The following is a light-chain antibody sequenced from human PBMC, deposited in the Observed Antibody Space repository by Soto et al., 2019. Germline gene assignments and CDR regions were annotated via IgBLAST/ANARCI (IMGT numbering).Light chain of an antibody. CDR3: QQYSGYFPGGS. CDR2: AAS. V-gene: IGKV1-9*01. CDR1: QGISSS. J-gene: IGKJ2*01. Sequence: IQLTQSPSSLSASVGDRVTITCRASQGISSSLAWYQQQPGKAPKLLIYAASTLQSGVPSRFSGSGSGTDFTLTISSLQPEDFATYYCQQYSGYFPGGSFGQGTKLEIK.